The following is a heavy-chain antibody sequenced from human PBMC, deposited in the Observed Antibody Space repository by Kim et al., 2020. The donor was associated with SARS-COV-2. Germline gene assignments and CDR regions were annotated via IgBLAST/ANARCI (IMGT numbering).Heavy chain of an antibody. CDR3: AKNGFLAAYYAMDV. D-gene: IGHD6-25*01. J-gene: IGHJ6*02. Sequence: ADSVKGRFTISRDNSKNTPYLQMNNLRVEETAVYYCAKNGFLAAYYAMDVWGQGPTVTVSS. V-gene: IGHV3-23*01.